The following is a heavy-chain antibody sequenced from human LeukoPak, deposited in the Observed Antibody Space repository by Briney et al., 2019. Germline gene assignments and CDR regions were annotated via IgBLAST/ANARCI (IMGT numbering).Heavy chain of an antibody. CDR1: GFTFSSCS. D-gene: IGHD3-10*01. CDR2: ISSGGSYI. V-gene: IGHV3-21*01. CDR3: ARGSGIQVWSGLDY. Sequence: GGSLRLSCAASGFTFSSCSMSWVRQPPGKGLEWVSSISSGGSYIYYADSLRDRFTISRDNAKNSLFLQMNSLRAEDTAVYYCARGSGIQVWSGLDYWGQGTLVTVSS. J-gene: IGHJ4*02.